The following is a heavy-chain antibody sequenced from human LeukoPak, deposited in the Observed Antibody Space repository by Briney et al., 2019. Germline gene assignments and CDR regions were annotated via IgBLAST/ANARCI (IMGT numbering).Heavy chain of an antibody. CDR1: GGSFSGYY. J-gene: IGHJ6*04. D-gene: IGHD3-10*01. Sequence: SETLSLTCAVHGGSFSGYYWSWIRQPPGKGLEWIGEINHSGSTNYNPSLKSRVTISVDTSKDQFSLKLSSVTAADTAVYYCARGPGVWFGRGYGIDVWGKGTTVTVSS. V-gene: IGHV4-34*01. CDR3: ARGPGVWFGRGYGIDV. CDR2: INHSGST.